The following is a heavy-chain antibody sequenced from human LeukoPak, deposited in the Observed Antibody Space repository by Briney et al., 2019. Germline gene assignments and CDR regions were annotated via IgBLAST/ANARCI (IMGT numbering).Heavy chain of an antibody. D-gene: IGHD1-26*01. Sequence: ASVKVSCKASGYTFTSYDINWVRQATGQGLEWMGWMNPNSGNTGYAQKFQGRVTMTRNTSISTAYMELSSLRSEDTAVYYCATRRESGIGFDYWGQGTLVTVSS. CDR2: MNPNSGNT. J-gene: IGHJ4*02. V-gene: IGHV1-8*01. CDR3: ATRRESGIGFDY. CDR1: GYTFTSYD.